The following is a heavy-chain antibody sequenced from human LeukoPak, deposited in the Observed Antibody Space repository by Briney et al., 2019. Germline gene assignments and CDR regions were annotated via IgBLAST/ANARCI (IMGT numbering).Heavy chain of an antibody. CDR2: IYTSGS. CDR3: ATGREDGSLDY. D-gene: IGHD1-26*01. J-gene: IGHJ4*02. CDR1: GGSVSSYY. V-gene: IGHV4-4*07. Sequence: SETLSLTCIVSGGSVSSYYWSWIRQPTGKGLEWIGRIYTSGSNYNPSLKSRVTMSMDTSKNQFSLNLSSVTAADTAVYYCATGREDGSLDYWGQGTLVTVSS.